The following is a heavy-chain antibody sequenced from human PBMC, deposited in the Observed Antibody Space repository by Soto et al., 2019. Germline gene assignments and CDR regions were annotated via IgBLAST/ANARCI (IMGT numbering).Heavy chain of an antibody. V-gene: IGHV1-2*04. Sequence: ASVKVSCKASGYTFTGYYMHWVRQAPGQGLEWMGWINPNSGGTNYAQKFQGWVTMTRDTSISTAYMELSRLRSDDTAVYYCARECAFDIVVVRAAWRWFAPWGQGTLVTVSS. J-gene: IGHJ5*02. CDR3: ARECAFDIVVVRAAWRWFAP. D-gene: IGHD2-2*01. CDR1: GYTFTGYY. CDR2: INPNSGGT.